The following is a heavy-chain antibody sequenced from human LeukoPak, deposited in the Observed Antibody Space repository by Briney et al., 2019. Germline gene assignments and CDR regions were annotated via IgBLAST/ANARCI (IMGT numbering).Heavy chain of an antibody. J-gene: IGHJ6*02. CDR1: GFTFSSYA. CDR2: ISGSGGST. D-gene: IGHD6-13*01. CDR3: AKDRVPRIAAARDLNYYYYYGMDV. Sequence: GGSLRLSCAASGFTFSSYAMSWVRHAPGKGLEWVSSISGSGGSTYYTDSVKRRFTISRDNSKTTLYLQMNSMRAEDTDVYYCAKDRVPRIAAARDLNYYYYYGMDVWGQGTTVTVSS. V-gene: IGHV3-23*01.